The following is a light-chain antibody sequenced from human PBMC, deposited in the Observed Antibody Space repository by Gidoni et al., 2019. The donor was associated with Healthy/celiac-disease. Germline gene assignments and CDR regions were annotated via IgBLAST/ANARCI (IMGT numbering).Light chain of an antibody. V-gene: IGLV3-1*01. CDR1: KLGDKY. J-gene: IGLJ2*01. CDR2: QDS. CDR3: QAWDSSVV. Sequence: SYELTQPPSVSVSPGQPASITCSGAKLGDKYACWYQQKPGQSPVLVIYQDSKRPSGIPARFSGSNSGNTATLTISGTQAMDEADYYCQAWDSSVVFGGGTKLTVL.